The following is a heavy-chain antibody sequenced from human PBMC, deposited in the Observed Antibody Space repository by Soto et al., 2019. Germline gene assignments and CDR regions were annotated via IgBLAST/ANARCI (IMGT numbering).Heavy chain of an antibody. CDR1: GGSISSGGYS. Sequence: SETRSLTCAVSGGSISSGGYSWSWIRQPPGKGLEWIGYIYHSGSTYYNPSLKSRVTISVDRSKNQFSLKLSSVTAADTAVYYCARGQVVAAQHWGQGTLVTVSS. CDR2: IYHSGST. J-gene: IGHJ4*02. D-gene: IGHD2-15*01. V-gene: IGHV4-30-2*01. CDR3: ARGQVVAAQH.